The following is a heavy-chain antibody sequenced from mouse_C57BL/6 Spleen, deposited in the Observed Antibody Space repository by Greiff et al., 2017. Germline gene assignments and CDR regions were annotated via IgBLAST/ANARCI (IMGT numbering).Heavy chain of an antibody. J-gene: IGHJ3*01. D-gene: IGHD1-1*01. Sequence: EVMLVESGEGLVKPGGSLKLSCAASGFTFSSYAMSWVRQTPEKRLEWVAYISSGGDYIYYADTVKGRFTISRDNARNTLYLQMSSLKSEDTAMDYCTREGGSSYEAWFAYWGQGTLVTVSA. V-gene: IGHV5-9-1*02. CDR2: ISSGGDYI. CDR3: TREGGSSYEAWFAY. CDR1: GFTFSSYA.